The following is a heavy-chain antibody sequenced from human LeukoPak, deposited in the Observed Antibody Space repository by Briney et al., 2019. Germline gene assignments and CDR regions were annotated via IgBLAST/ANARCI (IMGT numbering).Heavy chain of an antibody. D-gene: IGHD4-17*01. CDR1: GYTFTSYG. V-gene: IGHV1-18*01. CDR3: ARSYDYGDYLVP. Sequence: ASVKVSCKASGYTFTSYGISWVRQAPGQGLEWMGWISAYNGNTNYAQKLQGRVTMTTGTSTSTAYMELRSLRSDDTAVYYCARSYDYGDYLVPWGQGTLVTVSS. J-gene: IGHJ4*02. CDR2: ISAYNGNT.